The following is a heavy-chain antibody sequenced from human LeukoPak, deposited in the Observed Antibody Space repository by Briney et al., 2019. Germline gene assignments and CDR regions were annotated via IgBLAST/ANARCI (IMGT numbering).Heavy chain of an antibody. CDR2: ISSNGGST. CDR1: GFTFSSYA. V-gene: IGHV3-64*01. J-gene: IGHJ4*02. D-gene: IGHD4-17*01. CDR3: AREGAPVTTVTTTVYFDY. Sequence: GGSLRLSCAASGFTFSSYAMHWVRQAPGKGLEYVSAISSNGGSTYYANSVKGRFTISRDNSKNTLYLQLGSLRAEDMAVYYCAREGAPVTTVTTTVYFDYWGQGCLVTVSS.